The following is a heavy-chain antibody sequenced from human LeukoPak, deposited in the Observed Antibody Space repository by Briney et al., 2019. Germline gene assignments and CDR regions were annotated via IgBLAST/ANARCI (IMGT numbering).Heavy chain of an antibody. CDR3: ARDYSSSSHYYYYYMDV. V-gene: IGHV3-7*01. CDR2: IKQDGSEK. Sequence: GGSLRLSCAASGFTFSSYWMSWVRQAPGKGLEWVANIKQDGSEKYYVDSVKGRFTISRDNAKNSLYLQMNSLRAEDTAVYYCARDYSSSSHYYYYYMDVWGKGTTVTVSS. J-gene: IGHJ6*03. D-gene: IGHD6-6*01. CDR1: GFTFSSYW.